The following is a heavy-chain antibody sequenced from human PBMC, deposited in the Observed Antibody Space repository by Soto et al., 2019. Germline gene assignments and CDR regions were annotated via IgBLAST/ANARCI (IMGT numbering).Heavy chain of an antibody. V-gene: IGHV1-3*01. CDR2: INAGNGNT. CDR1: GYTFTSYA. CDR3: ARSIVVVTALDY. Sequence: ASVKVSCKASGYTFTSYAMRCVRQAPGQRLEWMGWINAGNGNTKYSQKFQGRVTITRDTSASTAYMELSGLRSEDTAVYYCARSIVVVTALDYWGQGTLVTVSS. D-gene: IGHD2-21*02. J-gene: IGHJ4*02.